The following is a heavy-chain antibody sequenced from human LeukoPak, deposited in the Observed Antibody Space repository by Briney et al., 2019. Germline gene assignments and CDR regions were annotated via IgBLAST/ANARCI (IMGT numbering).Heavy chain of an antibody. D-gene: IGHD5-12*01. Sequence: PSETLSLTCTVSGGSISSYYWSWIRQPPGKGLEWIGYIYYSGSTNYNPSLKSRVTISVDTSKNQFSLKLGSVTAADTAVYYCARGVDIVATIPSSARFDPWGQGTLVTVSS. CDR3: ARGVDIVATIPSSARFDP. CDR2: IYYSGST. CDR1: GGSISSYY. V-gene: IGHV4-59*01. J-gene: IGHJ5*02.